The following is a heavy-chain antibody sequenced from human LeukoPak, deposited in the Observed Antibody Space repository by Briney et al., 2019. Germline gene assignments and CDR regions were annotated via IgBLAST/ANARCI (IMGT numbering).Heavy chain of an antibody. D-gene: IGHD2-2*02. CDR1: GGSFSGYY. CDR3: ARGVYCSSTSCYTPFDY. Sequence: SETLSLTCAVYGGSFSGYYWSWIRQPPGKGLEWIGEINHSGSTNYNPSLKSRVTISVDTSKNQFSLKLSSVTAADTAVYCCARGVYCSSTSCYTPFDYWGQGTLVTVSS. V-gene: IGHV4-34*01. J-gene: IGHJ4*02. CDR2: INHSGST.